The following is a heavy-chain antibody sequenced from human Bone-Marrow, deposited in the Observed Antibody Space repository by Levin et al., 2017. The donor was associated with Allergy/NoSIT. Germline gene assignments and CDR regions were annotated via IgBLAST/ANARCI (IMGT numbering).Heavy chain of an antibody. Sequence: GGSLRLSCAASGFTFSAYGMHWVRQAPGKGLEWVAVISYDGNKKDYADSVKGRFTISRGNSENTLYLEMISLRTEDTAVYYCAKDRAAAVDFYYYMDLWGKGTTVIVSS. V-gene: IGHV3-30*18. J-gene: IGHJ6*03. CDR3: AKDRAAAVDFYYYMDL. CDR2: ISYDGNKK. D-gene: IGHD6-13*01. CDR1: GFTFSAYG.